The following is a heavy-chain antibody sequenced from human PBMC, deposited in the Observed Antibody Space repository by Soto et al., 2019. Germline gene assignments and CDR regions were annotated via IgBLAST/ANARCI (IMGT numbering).Heavy chain of an antibody. D-gene: IGHD6-19*01. V-gene: IGHV4-30-2*01. Sequence: QLQLQESGSGLVKPSQTLSLTCAVSGGSISSGGYSWSWIRQPPGKGLEWIGYIYHSGSTYYNPSLKSRVTISVDRSKNQFSLKLSSVTAAATAVYYCARAGRFAAVAVDYWGQGTLVTVSS. J-gene: IGHJ4*02. CDR1: GGSISSGGYS. CDR2: IYHSGST. CDR3: ARAGRFAAVAVDY.